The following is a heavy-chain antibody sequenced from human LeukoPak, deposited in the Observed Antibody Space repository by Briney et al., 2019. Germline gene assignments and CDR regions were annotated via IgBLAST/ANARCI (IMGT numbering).Heavy chain of an antibody. D-gene: IGHD2-2*01. CDR3: ASIVPAAIPY. Sequence: PSETLSLTCTVSGGSISSSNFYWSWIRQPPGKGLEWIGEINHSGSTNYNPSLKSRVTISVDTSKNQFSLKLSSVTAADTAVYYCASIVPAAIPYWGQGTLVTVSS. CDR1: GGSISSSNFY. CDR2: INHSGST. V-gene: IGHV4-39*07. J-gene: IGHJ4*02.